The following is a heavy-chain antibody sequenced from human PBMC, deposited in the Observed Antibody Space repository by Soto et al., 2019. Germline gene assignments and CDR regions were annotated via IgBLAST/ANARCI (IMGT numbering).Heavy chain of an antibody. CDR3: ARGDSQVSSVFDY. J-gene: IGHJ4*02. V-gene: IGHV4-31*03. CDR1: GGPFPSGGYY. CDR2: IYSNVDT. D-gene: IGHD3-16*01. Sequence: SETLSLTFTVSGGPFPSGGYYWSWIRQEPGKGLDWIGYIYSNVDTSYNPSLRSRVTISADTSKTQFSLNLSSVTSADTAVYYFARGDSQVSSVFDYWGQGMVVTVSS.